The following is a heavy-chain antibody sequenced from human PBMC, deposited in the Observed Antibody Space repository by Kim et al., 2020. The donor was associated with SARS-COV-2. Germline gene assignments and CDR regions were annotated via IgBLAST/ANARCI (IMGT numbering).Heavy chain of an antibody. CDR3: ARGQTSWLLPSPYFDY. D-gene: IGHD3-22*01. CDR2: IKQDGSEK. V-gene: IGHV3-7*01. Sequence: GGSLRLSCAASGFTFSSYWMSWVRQAPGKGLEWVANIKQDGSEKYYVDSVKGRFTISRDNAKNSLYLQMNSLRAEDTAVYYCARGQTSWLLPSPYFDYWGQGTLVTVSS. J-gene: IGHJ4*02. CDR1: GFTFSSYW.